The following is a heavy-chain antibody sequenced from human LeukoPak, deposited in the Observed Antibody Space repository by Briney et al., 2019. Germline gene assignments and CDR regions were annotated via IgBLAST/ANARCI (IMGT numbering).Heavy chain of an antibody. J-gene: IGHJ4*02. CDR1: GFTFNTYE. CDR3: ARGGWNYVFNY. Sequence: HPGGSLRLSCAASGFTFNTYEMNWVRQAPGKGLEWLAYIPSSGSTIYYVDYVKGRFTISRDNAKNSLYLQMNSLRAEDTAVYYCARGGWNYVFNYWGQGTLVTVSS. CDR2: IPSSGSTI. V-gene: IGHV3-48*03. D-gene: IGHD1-7*01.